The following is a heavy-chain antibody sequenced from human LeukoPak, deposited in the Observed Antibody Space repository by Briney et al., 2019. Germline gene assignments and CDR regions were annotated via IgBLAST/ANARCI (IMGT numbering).Heavy chain of an antibody. Sequence: SETLSLTCTVSGGSISSYYWSWIRQPPGKGLEWIGYIYYSGSTNYNPSLKSRVTISVDTSKNQFSLKLSSVTAADTAMYYCARPFTSGSYAFDYWGQGTLVTVSS. V-gene: IGHV4-59*01. CDR3: ARPFTSGSYAFDY. J-gene: IGHJ4*02. CDR1: GGSISSYY. D-gene: IGHD1-26*01. CDR2: IYYSGST.